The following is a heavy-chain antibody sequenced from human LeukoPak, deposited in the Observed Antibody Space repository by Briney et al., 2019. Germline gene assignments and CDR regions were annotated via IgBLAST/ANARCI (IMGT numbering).Heavy chain of an antibody. J-gene: IGHJ4*02. CDR2: IYYSGST. CDR3: ARALIAAAVNY. Sequence: SETLSLTCTVSGGSISSSSYYWGWIRQPPGKGLEWIGYIYYSGSTYYNPSLKSRVTISVDTSKNQFSLKLSSVTAADTAVYYCARALIAAAVNYWGQGTLVTVSS. V-gene: IGHV4-39*01. CDR1: GGSISSSSYY. D-gene: IGHD6-13*01.